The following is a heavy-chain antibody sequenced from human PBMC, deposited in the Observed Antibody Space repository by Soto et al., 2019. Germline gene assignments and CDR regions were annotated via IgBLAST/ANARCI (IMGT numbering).Heavy chain of an antibody. Sequence: GGSLRLSCAASGFTFSSYGMHWVRQAPGKGLEWVAVIWYDGSNKYYADSVKGRFTISRDNSKNTLYLQMNSLRAEDTAVYYCARVKWLLKAGAFDIWGQGTMVTVS. CDR1: GFTFSSYG. CDR2: IWYDGSNK. CDR3: ARVKWLLKAGAFDI. V-gene: IGHV3-33*01. J-gene: IGHJ3*02. D-gene: IGHD3-22*01.